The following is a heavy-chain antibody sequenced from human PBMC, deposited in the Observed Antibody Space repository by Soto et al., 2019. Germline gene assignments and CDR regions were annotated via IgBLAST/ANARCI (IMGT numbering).Heavy chain of an antibody. J-gene: IGHJ5*02. CDR3: ARDVGWFDP. Sequence: SETLSLTCTVSGGSISTYYWSWIRQPPGKGLEWIGYIYYTGSTNYNPSLRSRVTISVDTSKNQFSLKLSSVTAADTAVYYCARDVGWFDPWGQGTLVTVSS. V-gene: IGHV4-59*01. CDR2: IYYTGST. CDR1: GGSISTYY.